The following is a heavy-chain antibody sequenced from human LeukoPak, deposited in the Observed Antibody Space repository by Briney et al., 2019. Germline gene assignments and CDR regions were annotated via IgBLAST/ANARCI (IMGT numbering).Heavy chain of an antibody. J-gene: IGHJ3*02. CDR2: INPSSGGT. CDR1: GYTFSDYY. CDR3: ARPIRGSYVEDAFDM. V-gene: IGHV1-2*02. Sequence: GASVKVSCKTSGYTFSDYYLHWVRQTPGQGLEWMRWINPSSGGTKYVQKFQGRVAMTRDTSISTGYMELSRLRSDDTAVYYCARPIRGSYVEDAFDMWGQGTMVTVSA. D-gene: IGHD1-26*01.